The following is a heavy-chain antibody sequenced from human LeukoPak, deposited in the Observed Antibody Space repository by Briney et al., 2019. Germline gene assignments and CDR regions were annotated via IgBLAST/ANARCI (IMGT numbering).Heavy chain of an antibody. J-gene: IGHJ6*02. V-gene: IGHV3-43*02. Sequence: PGGSLRLSCAASGFTFDDYAMHWVRQAPGKGLEWVSLISGDGGSTYYADSVKGRFTISRDNSKNSLYLRMNSLRTEDTALYYCAKDISVTVTTLDYYYGMDVWGQGTTVTVSS. CDR2: ISGDGGST. CDR3: AKDISVTVTTLDYYYGMDV. D-gene: IGHD4-17*01. CDR1: GFTFDDYA.